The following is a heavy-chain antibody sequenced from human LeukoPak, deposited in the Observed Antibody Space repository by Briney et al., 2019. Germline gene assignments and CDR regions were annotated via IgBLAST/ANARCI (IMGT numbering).Heavy chain of an antibody. Sequence: GGSLRLSCAASGFTFSSYVMSWARQAPGKGLEWVSAISGSGGSTYYADSVKGRFTISRDNSKNTLYLQMNSLRAEDTAVYYCAKGSGSGSYYNVDFDYWGQGTLVTVSS. CDR1: GFTFSSYV. D-gene: IGHD3-10*01. V-gene: IGHV3-23*01. J-gene: IGHJ4*02. CDR3: AKGSGSGSYYNVDFDY. CDR2: ISGSGGST.